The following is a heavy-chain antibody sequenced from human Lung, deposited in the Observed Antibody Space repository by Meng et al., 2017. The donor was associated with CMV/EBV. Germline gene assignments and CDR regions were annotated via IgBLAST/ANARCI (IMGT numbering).Heavy chain of an antibody. Sequence: GPTLVKXTQTLTLTCSVSGLSLSTTGVGVGWIRQPPGKALEWLSLIYWNDDERYTPSLRSRLSITKDTSKHQVVLTMTNMDPVDTATYCCALLPWRSYGFDWLRDSWGQGXLVTVSS. V-gene: IGHV2-5*01. CDR1: GLSLSTTGVG. CDR2: IYWNDDE. D-gene: IGHD3-9*01. J-gene: IGHJ4*02. CDR3: ALLPWRSYGFDWLRDS.